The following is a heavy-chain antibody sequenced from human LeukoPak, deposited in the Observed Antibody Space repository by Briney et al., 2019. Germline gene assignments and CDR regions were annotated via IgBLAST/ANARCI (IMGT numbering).Heavy chain of an antibody. CDR1: GGTFTSYA. CDR2: INPIFGTA. D-gene: IGHD4-23*01. CDR3: ARGWLAETTLVTPYNY. J-gene: IGHJ4*02. V-gene: IGHV1-69*13. Sequence: SVKVSCKASGGTFTSYAINWVRQAPGQGLEWMGGINPIFGTANYAQKFQDRVTITAVASMSTVYMELSSLRSEDTAVFYCARGWLAETTLVTPYNYWGQGTLVTVSS.